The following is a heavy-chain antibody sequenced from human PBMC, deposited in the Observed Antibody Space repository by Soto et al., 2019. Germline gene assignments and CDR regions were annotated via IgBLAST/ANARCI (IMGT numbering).Heavy chain of an antibody. CDR3: ARDLDGSGSYYTDY. D-gene: IGHD3-10*01. CDR2: ISHWGKT. CDR1: GYTFTNYG. V-gene: IGHV1-18*01. J-gene: IGHJ4*02. Sequence: QVQLVQSGAEVKKPGASVKVSCKASGYTFTNYGISWVRQAPGQGLVWMGWISHWGKTNYAHKLQCRVTMTKHTSASTAFMELRSPRSDDTAMYFCARDLDGSGSYYTDYWGQGTLVTVAT.